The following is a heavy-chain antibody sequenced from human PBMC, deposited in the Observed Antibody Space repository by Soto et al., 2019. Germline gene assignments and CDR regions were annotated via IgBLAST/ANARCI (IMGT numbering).Heavy chain of an antibody. J-gene: IGHJ5*02. CDR3: ARVGDYCSSTSCYGRNWFDP. D-gene: IGHD2-2*01. CDR2: ISSSSSYI. CDR1: GFTFSSYS. V-gene: IGHV3-21*01. Sequence: GGSLRLSCAASGFTFSSYSMNWVRQAPGKGLEWVSSISSSSSYIYYADSVKGRFTISRDNAKNSLYLQMNSLRAEDTAVYYCARVGDYCSSTSCYGRNWFDPWGQGTLVTVSS.